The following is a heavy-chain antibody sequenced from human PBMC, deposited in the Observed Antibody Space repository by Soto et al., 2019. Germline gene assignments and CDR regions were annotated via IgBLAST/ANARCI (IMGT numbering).Heavy chain of an antibody. J-gene: IGHJ1*01. CDR1: GGSFSGYY. CDR2: INHSGGT. CDR3: AIRRYGDPQYFQH. V-gene: IGHV4-34*01. Sequence: PSETLSLTCAVYGGSFSGYYWSWIRPPPGKGLEWIGEINHSGGTNYKPSLKSRVTISVDTSKSQVSLELSSVTAADTAVYYCAIRRYGDPQYFQHGGQGTLVTVSS. D-gene: IGHD4-17*01.